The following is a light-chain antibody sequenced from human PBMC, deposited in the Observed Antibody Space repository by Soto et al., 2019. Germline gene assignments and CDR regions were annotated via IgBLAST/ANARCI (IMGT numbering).Light chain of an antibody. CDR2: KVS. J-gene: IGKJ2*01. CDR3: LQGSHWPPTYT. V-gene: IGKV2-30*01. Sequence: DVVLTQSPLSLPVTLGQPASISCRSSQSLVYSDGNTYLHWFQQRPGQSPRRLIYKVSNRDSGVPDRFSGSGSGTDFTLKISRVEADDVGVYYCLQGSHWPPTYTFGQGTRLEIK. CDR1: QSLVYSDGNTY.